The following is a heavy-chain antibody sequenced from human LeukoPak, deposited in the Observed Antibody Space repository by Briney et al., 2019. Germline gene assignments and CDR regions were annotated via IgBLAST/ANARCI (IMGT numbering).Heavy chain of an antibody. Sequence: GGSLRLSCAASGFTVRSNYMSWVRQAPGKGLEWVSVIYSGGSTYYADSVKGRFTISRDSSKNTLYLQLNSLRAEDTAVYYCARDHGYSYGTLLDYYGMDVWGQGTTVTVPS. CDR1: GFTVRSNY. D-gene: IGHD5-18*01. V-gene: IGHV3-66*01. CDR3: ARDHGYSYGTLLDYYGMDV. CDR2: IYSGGST. J-gene: IGHJ6*02.